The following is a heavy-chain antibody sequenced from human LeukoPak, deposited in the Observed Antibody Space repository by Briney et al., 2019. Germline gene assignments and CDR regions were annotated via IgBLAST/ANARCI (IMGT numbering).Heavy chain of an antibody. D-gene: IGHD6-13*01. CDR3: AKAYSSSLYGDAFHI. Sequence: GGSLRLSCAGSGFTFRFYAMTWVRQAPGKGLEWVSGMSNDASVTYAADSVKGRFNISRDDSKNTVYLQLNSLRVEDTAVYYCAKAYSSSLYGDAFHIWGQGTVVTASP. J-gene: IGHJ3*02. V-gene: IGHV3-23*01. CDR2: MSNDASVT. CDR1: GFTFRFYA.